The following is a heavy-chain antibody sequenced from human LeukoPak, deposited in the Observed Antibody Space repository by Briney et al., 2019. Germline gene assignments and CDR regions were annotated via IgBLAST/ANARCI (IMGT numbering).Heavy chain of an antibody. CDR3: AGDGSGRVPEMSAPDC. Sequence: GGSLRLSCAASEFSVGSNYMTSGPQAPGKGVERVSLIYSGGSTYYADSAKGRFTISRDNPQNTLYPQMSGLRPQDPAVYFCAGDGSGRVPEMSAPDCWGEGTLVTVYS. CDR2: IYSGGST. D-gene: IGHD3-10*01. CDR1: EFSVGSNY. J-gene: IGHJ4*02. V-gene: IGHV3-53*01.